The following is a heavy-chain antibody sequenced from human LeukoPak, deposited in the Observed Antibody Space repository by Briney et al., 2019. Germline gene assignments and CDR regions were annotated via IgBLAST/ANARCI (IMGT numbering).Heavy chain of an antibody. D-gene: IGHD1-7*01. CDR1: GFTFSSYW. CDR3: ARAPEVGTPYYFDY. CDR2: IKQDGSEK. V-gene: IGHV3-7*01. Sequence: GGSLRLSCAASGFTFSSYWMSWVRQAPGKGLEWMANIKQDGSEKYYVDSVKGRFTISRDNAKNSLYLQMNSLRAEDTAVYYCARAPEVGTPYYFDYWGQGTLVTVSS. J-gene: IGHJ4*02.